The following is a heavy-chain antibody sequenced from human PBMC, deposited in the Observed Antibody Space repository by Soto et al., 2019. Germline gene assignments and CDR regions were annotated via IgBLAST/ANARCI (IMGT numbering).Heavy chain of an antibody. CDR1: GFAVSTRD. J-gene: IGHJ4*02. CDR2: LYTNDVI. V-gene: IGHV3-66*01. D-gene: IGHD6-13*01. Sequence: EVQLVESGGGLVRPGESLRLSCAASGFAVSTRDVPWVRQPPGKGLELVSTLYTNDVIYYADSVKGRFTMSRDRLKNTVFVQMDSLRVEDTAVYYCARGKGDPAGNSGASSDFWGQGILVTVSS. CDR3: ARGKGDPAGNSGASSDF.